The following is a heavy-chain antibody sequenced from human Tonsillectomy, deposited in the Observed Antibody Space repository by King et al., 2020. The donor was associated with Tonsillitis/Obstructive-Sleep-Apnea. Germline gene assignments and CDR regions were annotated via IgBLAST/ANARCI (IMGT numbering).Heavy chain of an antibody. J-gene: IGHJ6*02. D-gene: IGHD2-8*01. V-gene: IGHV3-53*01. Sequence: VQLVESGGGLIQPGGSLRLSCAASGFTVSSNYMSWVRQAPGKGLEWVSVIYSGGSTYYADPVKGRFTISRDNSKNTLYLQMNSLRAEDTAVYYCASRDCTNGVCYYYYGMDVWGQGTTVTVSS. CDR1: GFTVSSNY. CDR2: IYSGGST. CDR3: ASRDCTNGVCYYYYGMDV.